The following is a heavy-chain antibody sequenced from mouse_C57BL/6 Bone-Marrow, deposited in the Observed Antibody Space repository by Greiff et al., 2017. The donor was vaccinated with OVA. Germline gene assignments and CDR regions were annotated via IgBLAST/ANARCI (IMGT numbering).Heavy chain of an antibody. D-gene: IGHD1-1*01. V-gene: IGHV3-6*01. Sequence: EVKLMESGPGLVKPSQSLSLTCSVTGYSITSGYYWNWIRQFPGNKLEWMGYISYDGSNKYNPSLKNRISITRDTSKNQFFLKLNSVTTEDTATYYCARGGNLLLDYWGQGTTLTVSS. CDR1: GYSITSGYY. J-gene: IGHJ2*01. CDR3: ARGGNLLLDY. CDR2: ISYDGSN.